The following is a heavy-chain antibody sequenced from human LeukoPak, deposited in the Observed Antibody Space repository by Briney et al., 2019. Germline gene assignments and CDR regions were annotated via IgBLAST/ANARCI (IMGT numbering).Heavy chain of an antibody. CDR3: AKIVGASNGYFDY. V-gene: IGHV1-46*01. J-gene: IGHJ4*02. CDR2: ISPSIGTT. D-gene: IGHD1-26*01. Sequence: ASVKVSCKASGYTFTNYYIHWVRQAPGQGLEWLGIISPSIGTTSYAQKFQGRVTMTRDTSTSTVYMELSSLRSEDTAVYYCAKIVGASNGYFDYWGQGTLVTVSS. CDR1: GYTFTNYY.